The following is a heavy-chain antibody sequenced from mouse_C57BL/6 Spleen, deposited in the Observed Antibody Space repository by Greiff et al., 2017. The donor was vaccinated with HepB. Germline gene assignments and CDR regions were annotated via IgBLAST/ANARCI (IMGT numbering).Heavy chain of an antibody. Sequence: VKLQQPGAELVKPGASVKVSCKASGYTFTSYWMHWVKQRPGQGLEWIGRIHPSDSDTNYNQKFKGKATLTVDKSSSTAYMQLSSLTSEDSAVYYCAIEADYYGSSLLYAMDYWGQGTSVTVSS. D-gene: IGHD1-1*01. J-gene: IGHJ4*01. CDR3: AIEADYYGSSLLYAMDY. CDR1: GYTFTSYW. CDR2: IHPSDSDT. V-gene: IGHV1-74*01.